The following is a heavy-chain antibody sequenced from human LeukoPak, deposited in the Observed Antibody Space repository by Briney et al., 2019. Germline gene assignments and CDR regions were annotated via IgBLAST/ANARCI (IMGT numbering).Heavy chain of an antibody. CDR1: GFTVSSNY. CDR2: IYSGGST. Sequence: GGSLRLSCAASGFTVSSNYMSWVRQAPGKGLEWVPVIYSGGSTYYADSVKGRFTISRDNSKNTLYLQMNSLRAEDTAVYYCARAAEWLVLDYWGQGTLVTVSS. CDR3: ARAAEWLVLDY. D-gene: IGHD6-19*01. J-gene: IGHJ4*02. V-gene: IGHV3-53*01.